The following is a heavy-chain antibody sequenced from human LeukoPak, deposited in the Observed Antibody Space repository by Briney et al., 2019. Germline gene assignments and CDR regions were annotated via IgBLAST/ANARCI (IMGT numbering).Heavy chain of an antibody. V-gene: IGHV4-59*08. J-gene: IGHJ4*02. CDR2: IYYSGST. Sequence: AETLSLTCTVSGGSISPFYWSWIRQPPGKGLEWIAYIYYSGSTAYNPSLKSRVAISVDTSNNQVSLKLSSVTAADTAVYYCARHGYCSGGSCYWDYWGQGTLVTVSS. CDR3: ARHGYCSGGSCYWDY. D-gene: IGHD2-15*01. CDR1: GGSISPFY.